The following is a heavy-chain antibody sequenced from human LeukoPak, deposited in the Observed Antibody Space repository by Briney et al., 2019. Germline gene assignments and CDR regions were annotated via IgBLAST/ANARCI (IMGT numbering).Heavy chain of an antibody. J-gene: IGHJ3*02. D-gene: IGHD6-6*01. CDR2: INHSGST. CDR3: ARDYHRIAARPEGDAFDI. Sequence: SETLSLTCAVYGGSFSGYYWSWIRQPPGKGLEWIGEINHSGSTNYNPSLKSRVTISVDTSKNQFSLKLSSVTAADTAVYYCARDYHRIAARPEGDAFDIWGQGTMVTVSS. CDR1: GGSFSGYY. V-gene: IGHV4-34*01.